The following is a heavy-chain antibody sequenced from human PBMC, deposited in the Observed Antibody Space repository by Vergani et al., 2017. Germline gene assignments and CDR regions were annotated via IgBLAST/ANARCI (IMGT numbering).Heavy chain of an antibody. V-gene: IGHV1-2*02. D-gene: IGHD2-2*01. J-gene: IGHJ4*02. CDR2: INPNSGGT. Sequence: QVQLVQSGAEVKKPGASVQVSCKASGYTFTDYFMHGVRQAPGQGLVWMGWINPNSGGTNYAQKFQGRVTMTRDTSISTAYMELSNLRSDDTAVYYCAXVGTSSNRDYFDYWGQGTLVTVSS. CDR1: GYTFTDYF. CDR3: AXVGTSSNRDYFDY.